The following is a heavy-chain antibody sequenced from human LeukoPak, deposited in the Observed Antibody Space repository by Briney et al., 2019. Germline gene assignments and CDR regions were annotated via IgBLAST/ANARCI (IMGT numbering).Heavy chain of an antibody. J-gene: IGHJ4*02. D-gene: IGHD4-17*01. CDR3: ARDYGDYDPPDY. Sequence: GGSLRLSCAASGFTFSSYGMHWVRQAPGKGLEWVVVIWYDGSNKYYADSVKGRFTISRDNSKNTLYLQMNSLRAEDTAVYYCARDYGDYDPPDYWGQGTLVTVSS. CDR1: GFTFSSYG. V-gene: IGHV3-33*01. CDR2: IWYDGSNK.